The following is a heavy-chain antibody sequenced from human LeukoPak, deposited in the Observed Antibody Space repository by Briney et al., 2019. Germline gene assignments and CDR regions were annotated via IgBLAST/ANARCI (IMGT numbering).Heavy chain of an antibody. CDR2: IYTSGST. D-gene: IGHD3-22*01. CDR1: GGSISSGSYY. Sequence: SETLSLTCTVSGGSISSGSYYWSWIRQPAGTGLEWIGRIYTSGSTNYNPSLKSRVTISVDTSKNQFSLKLGSVTAADTAVYYCARYKKHYDSSGYYYSFDYWGQGTLVTVSS. J-gene: IGHJ4*02. V-gene: IGHV4-61*02. CDR3: ARYKKHYDSSGYYYSFDY.